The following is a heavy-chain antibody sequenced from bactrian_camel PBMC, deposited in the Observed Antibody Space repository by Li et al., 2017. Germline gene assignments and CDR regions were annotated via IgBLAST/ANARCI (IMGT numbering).Heavy chain of an antibody. J-gene: IGHJ4*01. CDR1: GDTAGVNC. CDR2: ISSDGDTI. CDR3: AARRPCGLLPTIRGGLGEQHYNY. V-gene: IGHV3S66*01. Sequence: VQLVESGGGSVQAGESLTLSRAASGDTAGVNCIGWFRQAPGKEREGVAGISSDGDTIYYNDNVKGRFTISQNNDNAKNIVFLQLNSLKPEDTAMYYCAARRPCGLLPTIRGGLGEQHYNYRGQGTQVTVS. D-gene: IGHD4*01.